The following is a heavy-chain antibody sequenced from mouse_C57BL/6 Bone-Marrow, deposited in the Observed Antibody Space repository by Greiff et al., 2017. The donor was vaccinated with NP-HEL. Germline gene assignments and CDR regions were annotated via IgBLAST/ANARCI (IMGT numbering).Heavy chain of an antibody. J-gene: IGHJ2*01. D-gene: IGHD1-1*01. CDR2: IHPNSGST. Sequence: QVHVKQPGAELVKPGASVKLSCKASGYTFTSYWMHWVKQRPGQGLEWIGMIHPNSGSTNYNEKFKSKATLTVDKSSSTAYMQLSSLTSEDSAVYYCARGTLTTVVATWYFDYWGQGTTLTVSS. V-gene: IGHV1-64*01. CDR1: GYTFTSYW. CDR3: ARGTLTTVVATWYFDY.